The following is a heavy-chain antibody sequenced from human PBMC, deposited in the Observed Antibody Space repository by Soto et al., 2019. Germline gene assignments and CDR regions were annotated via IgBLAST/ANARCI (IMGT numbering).Heavy chain of an antibody. J-gene: IGHJ5*02. Sequence: QVQLVQSGTEVKKPGSSVKVSCKASGGTFTTYGFSWVRQAPGQGLEWMGGIIPIFDTTNHAQKFQGRIKVTADESTSTAYLELSSLRSEDTAVYYCARSRTTVTPNWFDPWGQGTLVTVSS. V-gene: IGHV1-69*01. CDR1: GGTFTTYG. CDR2: IIPIFDTT. CDR3: ARSRTTVTPNWFDP. D-gene: IGHD4-4*01.